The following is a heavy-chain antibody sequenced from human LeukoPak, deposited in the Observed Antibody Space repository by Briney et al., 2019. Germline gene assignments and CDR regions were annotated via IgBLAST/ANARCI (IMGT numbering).Heavy chain of an antibody. D-gene: IGHD6-13*01. Sequence: GASVKVSCKASGYTFTSYGISWVRQAPGQGLEWMGWISAYNGNTNYAQKLQGRVTITADESTSTAYMELSSLRSEDTAVYYCARSGSSSWYKEGTVNWFDPWGQGTLVTVSS. V-gene: IGHV1-18*01. CDR1: GYTFTSYG. CDR3: ARSGSSSWYKEGTVNWFDP. CDR2: ISAYNGNT. J-gene: IGHJ5*02.